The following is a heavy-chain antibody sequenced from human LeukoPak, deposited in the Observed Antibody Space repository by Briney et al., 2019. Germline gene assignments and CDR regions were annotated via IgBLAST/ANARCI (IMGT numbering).Heavy chain of an antibody. CDR1: GFTFSSLA. CDR2: ISGSGGST. V-gene: IGHV3-23*01. CDR3: AKVGRALIAAAAQNWFDP. Sequence: GGSLRLSCAASGFTFSSLAMSWVRQAPGEGLEWVSAISGSGGSTYNADSVKGRFTISRDNSKNTLYLQMNSLRAEDTAVYYCAKVGRALIAAAAQNWFDPWGQGTLVTASS. D-gene: IGHD6-13*01. J-gene: IGHJ5*02.